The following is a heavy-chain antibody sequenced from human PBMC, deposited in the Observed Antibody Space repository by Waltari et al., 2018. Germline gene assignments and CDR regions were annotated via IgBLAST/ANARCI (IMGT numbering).Heavy chain of an antibody. CDR3: ARDTTTTLTHGSHYFDY. Sequence: EVQLVESGGGLVQPGGSLRLSCAASGFIFSNYWMTWVRQAPGKGLEWVANIKQDGSEKTYVDSVKGRFTISRDNAKNSLYLQMNSLRAEDTAVYYCARDTTTTLTHGSHYFDYWGQGTLVTVSS. V-gene: IGHV3-7*01. D-gene: IGHD4-4*01. CDR1: GFIFSNYW. J-gene: IGHJ4*02. CDR2: IKQDGSEK.